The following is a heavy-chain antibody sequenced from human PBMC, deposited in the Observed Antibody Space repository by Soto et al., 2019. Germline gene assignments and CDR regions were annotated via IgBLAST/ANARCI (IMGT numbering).Heavy chain of an antibody. Sequence: QLQLQESGPGLVKPSETLSLTCTVSGGSISSSSYYWGWIRQPPGKGLEWIGSIYYSGSTYYNPSVKSRVTISVDTSKNQFSLQLSSVTAADTAVYYCARLVRFLQWLPPSGWFDPWGQGTLVTVSS. J-gene: IGHJ5*02. CDR2: IYYSGST. CDR1: GGSISSSSYY. V-gene: IGHV4-39*01. D-gene: IGHD3-3*01. CDR3: ARLVRFLQWLPPSGWFDP.